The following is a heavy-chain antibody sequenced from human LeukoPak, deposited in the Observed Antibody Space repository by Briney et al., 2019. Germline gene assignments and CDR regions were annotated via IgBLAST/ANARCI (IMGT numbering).Heavy chain of an antibody. V-gene: IGHV1-2*02. J-gene: IGHJ4*02. CDR3: ARQCRDGYNCMGALDY. CDR2: INPNSGGT. D-gene: IGHD5-24*01. Sequence: ASVKVSCKASGYTFTGYYMHWVRQAPGQGLEWMGWINPNSGGTNYAQKFQGRVTMTRDTSISTAYMELSRLRSDDTAVYYCARQCRDGYNCMGALDYWGQGTLVTVSS. CDR1: GYTFTGYY.